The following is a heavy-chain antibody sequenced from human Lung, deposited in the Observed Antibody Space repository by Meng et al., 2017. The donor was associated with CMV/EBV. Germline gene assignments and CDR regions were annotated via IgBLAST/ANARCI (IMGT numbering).Heavy chain of an antibody. CDR3: AKSSDNGWSS. J-gene: IGHJ4*01. CDR1: GYTFSGFY. D-gene: IGHD6-19*01. CDR2: VNPVSDDT. V-gene: IGHV1-2*06. Sequence: VQLVQSEAEVKRPGASVKISCQASGYTFSGFYMNWARQAPGHGLEWLGRVNPVSDDTHYAQKFVGRLTVTRGATINTAFMELTSLRPDDTAVYYCAKSSDNGWSSWGPGTLVTVYS.